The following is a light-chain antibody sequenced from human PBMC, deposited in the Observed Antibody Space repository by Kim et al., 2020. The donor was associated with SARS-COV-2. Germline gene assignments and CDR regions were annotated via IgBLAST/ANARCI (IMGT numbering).Light chain of an antibody. Sequence: SASVGDRVSITCRAGQTISTYLNWYQQKQGKAPKLLIYGATTLQSGVPERFSGSGSGADFTLTITSLQPEDFATYYCQQYNNYPYTFGQGTKLEIK. J-gene: IGKJ2*01. CDR3: QQYNNYPYT. CDR1: QTISTY. CDR2: GAT. V-gene: IGKV1-39*01.